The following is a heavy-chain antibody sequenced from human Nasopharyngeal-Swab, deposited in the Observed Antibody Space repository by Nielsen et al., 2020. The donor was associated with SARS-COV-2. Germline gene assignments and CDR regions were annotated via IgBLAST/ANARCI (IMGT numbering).Heavy chain of an antibody. CDR2: INHSGST. CDR3: ARGPAAGNHSYWFDP. CDR1: GFTVSSNY. J-gene: IGHJ5*02. D-gene: IGHD6-13*01. V-gene: IGHV4-34*01. Sequence: ESLKISCAASGFTVSSNYMSWIRQPPGKGLEWIGEINHSGSTNYNPSLKSRVTISVDTSKNQFSLKLSSVTAADTAVYYCARGPAAGNHSYWFDPWGQGTLVTVSS.